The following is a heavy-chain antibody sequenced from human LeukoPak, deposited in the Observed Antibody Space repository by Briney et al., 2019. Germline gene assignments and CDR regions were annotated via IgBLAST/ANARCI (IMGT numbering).Heavy chain of an antibody. CDR3: AREYCSRTTCYGGFDY. CDR1: GHSFTSYA. Sequence: ASVKVSCKASGHSFTSYAIHWVRQAPGQRLEWMGWINTGYVNTKYSQKFQGRVTITRDASASTAYMELSSLRSEDTAVYYCAREYCSRTTCYGGFDYWGQGTLVTVSS. D-gene: IGHD2-2*01. J-gene: IGHJ4*02. V-gene: IGHV1-3*04. CDR2: INTGYVNT.